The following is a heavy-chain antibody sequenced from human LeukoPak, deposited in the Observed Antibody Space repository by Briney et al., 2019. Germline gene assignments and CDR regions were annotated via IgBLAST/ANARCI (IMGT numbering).Heavy chain of an antibody. Sequence: GASVKVSCKASGYSFTDYYIHWVRQAPGQGLEWMGGIIPIFGTANYAQKFQGRVTITADESTSTAYMELSSLRSEDTAVYYCARTEYQLRAFDIWGQGTMVTVSS. CDR3: ARTEYQLRAFDI. CDR2: IIPIFGTA. CDR1: GYSFTDYY. J-gene: IGHJ3*02. V-gene: IGHV1-69*13. D-gene: IGHD2-2*01.